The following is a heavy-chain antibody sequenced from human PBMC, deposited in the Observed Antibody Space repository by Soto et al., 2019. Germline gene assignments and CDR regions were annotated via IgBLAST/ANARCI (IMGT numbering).Heavy chain of an antibody. D-gene: IGHD3-22*01. CDR1: GFTFSSYA. Sequence: SVKVSCKTSGFTFSSYAFSWVRQAPGQGLEWMGGIIPFFGTPNYAQKLQGRVNITADRSTSTAYMELSSLRSEDTAVYYCARDKGAYYSHLVSWGQGTLVTVSS. CDR2: IIPFFGTP. J-gene: IGHJ4*02. CDR3: ARDKGAYYSHLVS. V-gene: IGHV1-69*06.